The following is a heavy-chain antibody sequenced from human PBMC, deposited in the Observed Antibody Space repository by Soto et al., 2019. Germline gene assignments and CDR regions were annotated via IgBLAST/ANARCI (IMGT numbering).Heavy chain of an antibody. CDR2: IIPIFGTA. Sequence: SSVKVSCKASGGTFSSYAISWVRQAPAQGLEWMGGIIPIFGTANYAQKFQGRVTITADESTSTAYMELSSLRSEDTAVYYCARSIAAAGYYYYGMDVWGQGTTVTVSS. J-gene: IGHJ6*02. CDR1: GGTFSSYA. D-gene: IGHD6-13*01. CDR3: ARSIAAAGYYYYGMDV. V-gene: IGHV1-69*13.